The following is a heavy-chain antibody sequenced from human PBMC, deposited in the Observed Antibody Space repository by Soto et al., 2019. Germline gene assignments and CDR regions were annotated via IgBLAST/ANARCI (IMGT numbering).Heavy chain of an antibody. V-gene: IGHV3-23*01. CDR1: GFTFSSYA. CDR2: ISGSGGST. CDR3: AKDKGKIVVVISGDY. J-gene: IGHJ4*02. Sequence: EVQLLESGGGLVQPGGSLRLSCAASGFTFSSYAMSWVRQAPGKGLEWVSAISGSGGSTYYADSVKGRFTISRDNSKNTLYMQRNSRRAEDTAVYYCAKDKGKIVVVISGDYWGQGTLVTVSS. D-gene: IGHD3-22*01.